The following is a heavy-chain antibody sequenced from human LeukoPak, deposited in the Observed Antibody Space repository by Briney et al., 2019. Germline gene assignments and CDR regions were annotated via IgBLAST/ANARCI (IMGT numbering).Heavy chain of an antibody. CDR3: AREGMVRELDV. CDR1: GGSISSGSYY. Sequence: SETPSLTCTVSGGSISSGSYYWSWIRQPAGKGLEWIGRIYTSGSTNYNPSLKSRVTISVDTSKNQFSLKLSSVTAADTAVYYCAREGMVRELDVWGKGTTVTISS. V-gene: IGHV4-61*02. D-gene: IGHD3-10*01. CDR2: IYTSGST. J-gene: IGHJ6*04.